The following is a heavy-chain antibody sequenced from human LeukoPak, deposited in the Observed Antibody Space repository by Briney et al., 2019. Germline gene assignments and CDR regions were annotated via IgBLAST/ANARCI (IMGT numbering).Heavy chain of an antibody. D-gene: IGHD2-21*01. V-gene: IGHV3-23*01. CDR1: GFTFNNYA. CDR3: ARDAVAFAIIWYFDL. Sequence: PGGSLRLSCAASGFTFNNYAMGWVRQAQGKGLEWVSSISGSGGPTYCADSVKGRFTISRDNSKSTLYLQMNSLRVEDTAVYYCARDAVAFAIIWYFDLWGRGTPVSVSS. J-gene: IGHJ2*01. CDR2: ISGSGGPT.